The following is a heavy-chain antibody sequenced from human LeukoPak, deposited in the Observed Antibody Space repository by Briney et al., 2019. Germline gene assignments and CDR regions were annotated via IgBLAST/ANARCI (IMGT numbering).Heavy chain of an antibody. D-gene: IGHD6-13*01. V-gene: IGHV1-2*02. Sequence: ASVKVSCKASGYTFTGYYMHWVRQAPGQGLEWMGCINPNSGGTNYAQKFQGRVTMTRDTSISTAYMELSRLRSDDTAVYYCVYSSSWYDWFDPWGQGTLVTVSS. CDR2: INPNSGGT. CDR1: GYTFTGYY. J-gene: IGHJ5*02. CDR3: VYSSSWYDWFDP.